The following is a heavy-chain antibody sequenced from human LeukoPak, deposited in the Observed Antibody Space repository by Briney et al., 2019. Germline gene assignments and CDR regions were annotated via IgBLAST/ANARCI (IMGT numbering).Heavy chain of an antibody. CDR1: GGSFSGYY. CDR3: AREGESYGFDY. Sequence: SETLSLTCAVYGGSFSGYYWSWIRQPPGKGPEWIGEINHSGSTNYNPSLKSRVTISVDTSKNQFSLKLSSVTAADTAVYYCAREGESYGFDYWGQGTLVTVSS. J-gene: IGHJ4*02. D-gene: IGHD1-26*01. V-gene: IGHV4-34*01. CDR2: INHSGST.